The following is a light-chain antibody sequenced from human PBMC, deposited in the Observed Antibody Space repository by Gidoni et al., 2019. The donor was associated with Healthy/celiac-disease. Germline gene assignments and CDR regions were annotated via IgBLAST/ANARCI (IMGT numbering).Light chain of an antibody. J-gene: IGKJ1*01. V-gene: IGKV3-15*01. CDR1: QSVSSN. Sequence: EIVMTQSPATLSVSPGERATISCRASQSVSSNLAWYQQKPGQAPRLLIYGASTRATGIPARFSGSGSGTELTLTISSLKSEDFAVYYCQQYNNWPPWTFGQXTKVEIK. CDR2: GAS. CDR3: QQYNNWPPWT.